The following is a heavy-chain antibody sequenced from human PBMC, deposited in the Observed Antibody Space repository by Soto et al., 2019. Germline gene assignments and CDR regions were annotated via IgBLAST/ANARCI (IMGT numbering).Heavy chain of an antibody. D-gene: IGHD1-26*01. CDR1: GFTFSSYG. Sequence: QVQLVESGGGVVQPGRSLRLSCAASGFTFSSYGMHWVRQAPGKGLEWVAVIWYDGSNKYYADSVKGRFTISRDNSKNTLYLQMNSLRAEDTAVYYCAREFPWRGVGAEGMDVWGQGTTVTVSS. CDR3: AREFPWRGVGAEGMDV. V-gene: IGHV3-33*01. CDR2: IWYDGSNK. J-gene: IGHJ6*02.